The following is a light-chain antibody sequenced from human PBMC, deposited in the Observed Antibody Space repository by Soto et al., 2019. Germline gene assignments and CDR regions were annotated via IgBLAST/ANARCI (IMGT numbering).Light chain of an antibody. CDR1: SSDVGSYNL. CDR2: EVS. CDR3: GSYAGSRTFDV. J-gene: IGLJ1*01. Sequence: QTVVTQPASVSGSPGQSITLSCTGTSSDVGSYNLVSWYQQHPGKAPKLMIYEVSKRPSGVSNRFSGSKSGNTASLTISGLQAEDEADYYCGSYAGSRTFDVFGTGTKVTVL. V-gene: IGLV2-23*02.